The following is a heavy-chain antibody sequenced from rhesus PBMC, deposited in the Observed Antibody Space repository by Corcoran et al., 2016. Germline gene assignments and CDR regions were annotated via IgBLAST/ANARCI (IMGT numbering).Heavy chain of an antibody. Sequence: QVQLQESGPGLVKPSETLSLTCAVSGSSISSVYGWSWIRQPRGKGLTWIGYISYSGSSYYTPACKSRFTSSIDTYKHQFSLKLSSVTAADTAVYYCARDHGSNYFDYWGQGVLVTVSS. D-gene: IGHD5-24*01. CDR1: GSSISSVYG. CDR2: ISYSGSS. CDR3: ARDHGSNYFDY. J-gene: IGHJ4*01. V-gene: IGHV4-127*01.